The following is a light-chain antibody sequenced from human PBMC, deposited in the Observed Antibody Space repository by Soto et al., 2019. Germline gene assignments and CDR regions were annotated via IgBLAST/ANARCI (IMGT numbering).Light chain of an antibody. CDR2: EGI. J-gene: IGLJ1*01. Sequence: QSALTQPASVSGSPGQSITISCSGTSSNIGGYNVVSWYQQHPGKAPKVIVYEGIKRPSGVSDRFSGSTSGSTASLTISGLQAEDEAEYYCQSCDSSLSGSGVFGTGTKLTVL. CDR1: SSNIGGYNV. CDR3: QSCDSSLSGSGV. V-gene: IGLV2-14*02.